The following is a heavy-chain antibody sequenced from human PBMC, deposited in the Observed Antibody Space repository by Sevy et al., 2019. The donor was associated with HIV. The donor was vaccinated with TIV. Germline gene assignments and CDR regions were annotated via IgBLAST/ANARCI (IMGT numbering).Heavy chain of an antibody. CDR3: ARDPARRLFYYYGMDV. D-gene: IGHD3-10*01. J-gene: IGHJ6*02. CDR2: IWYDGSNK. V-gene: IGHV3-33*01. CDR1: GFTFSSYG. Sequence: GGSLRLSCAASGFTFSSYGMHWVRQAPGKGLEWVAVIWYDGSNKYYADSVKGRFTISRDNSKNTLYLQMNSLRAEDTAVYYWARDPARRLFYYYGMDVWGQGTTVTVSS.